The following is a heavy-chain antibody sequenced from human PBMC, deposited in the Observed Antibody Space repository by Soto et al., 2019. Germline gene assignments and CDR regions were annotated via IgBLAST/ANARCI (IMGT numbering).Heavy chain of an antibody. CDR3: ARDLGQQLFDY. D-gene: IGHD6-13*01. J-gene: IGHJ4*02. CDR2: ISAYNGNT. Sequence: QVQLVQSGAEVKKPGASEKVSCKASGYTFSSYGISWVRQAPGQGLEWMGWISAYNGNTKYAQKLQGRVTMTKDTATSTAYMELRSLRSDDTAGYYCARDLGQQLFDYWGQGTLVTVSS. V-gene: IGHV1-18*01. CDR1: GYTFSSYG.